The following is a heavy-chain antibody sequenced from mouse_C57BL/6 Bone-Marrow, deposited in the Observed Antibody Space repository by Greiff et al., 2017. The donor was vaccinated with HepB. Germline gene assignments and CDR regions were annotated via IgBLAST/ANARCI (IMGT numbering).Heavy chain of an antibody. Sequence: QVQLKQPGAELVKPGASVKLSCKASGYTFTSYWMHWVKQRPGRGLEWIGRIDPNRGGPKYNEKFKRKATLTVDNPSSTAYMQLSSLTSEDSAVYDGARSRTGKDAMDDWGQGTSGTVSS. CDR1: GYTFTSYW. CDR2: IDPNRGGP. CDR3: ARSRTGKDAMDD. J-gene: IGHJ4*01. V-gene: IGHV1-72*01.